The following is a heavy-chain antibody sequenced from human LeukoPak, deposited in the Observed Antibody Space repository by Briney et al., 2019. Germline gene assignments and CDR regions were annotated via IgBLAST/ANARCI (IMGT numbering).Heavy chain of an antibody. Sequence: ASVKVSCKASGYTFTSYYMHWVRQAPGQGLEWMGWINTNTGNPTYAQGFTGRFVFSLDTSVSTAYLQISSLKAEDTAVYYCARPIYGSGSNFDYWGQGTLVTVSS. CDR3: ARPIYGSGSNFDY. J-gene: IGHJ4*02. V-gene: IGHV7-4-1*02. D-gene: IGHD3-10*01. CDR2: INTNTGNP. CDR1: GYTFTSYY.